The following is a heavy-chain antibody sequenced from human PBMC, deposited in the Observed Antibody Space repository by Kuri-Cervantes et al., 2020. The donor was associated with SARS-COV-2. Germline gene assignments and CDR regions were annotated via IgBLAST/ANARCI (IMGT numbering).Heavy chain of an antibody. V-gene: IGHV3-64D*06. Sequence: GGSLRLSCSASGFTFSSYAMHWVRQAPGKGLEYVSAISSNGGSTYYADSVKGRFTISRDNSKNTLYLQMSSLRAEDTAVYYCARDKLNSGKDNVYYYGMDVWGQGTAVTVSS. J-gene: IGHJ6*02. CDR2: ISSNGGST. CDR1: GFTFSSYA. CDR3: ARDKLNSGKDNVYYYGMDV. D-gene: IGHD1-1*01.